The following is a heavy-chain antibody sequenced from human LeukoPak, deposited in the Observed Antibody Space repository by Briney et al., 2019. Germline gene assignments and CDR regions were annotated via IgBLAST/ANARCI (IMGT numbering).Heavy chain of an antibody. CDR2: IKHDGSEE. CDR3: GYTNNFYH. D-gene: IGHD3-16*02. J-gene: IGHJ4*02. V-gene: IGHV3-7*01. Sequence: GGSLRLSCVASGLSISGQWMNWVRQAPGRGLEWVANIKHDGSEEHYVGSVKGRFTISRDDGRTSVSLQMNSVRAEDTAVYYCGYTNNFYHWGQGTLVVVSS. CDR1: GLSISGQW.